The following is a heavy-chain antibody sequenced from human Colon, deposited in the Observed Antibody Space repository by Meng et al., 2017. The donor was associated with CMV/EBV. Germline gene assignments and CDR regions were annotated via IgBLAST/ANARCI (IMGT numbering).Heavy chain of an antibody. V-gene: IGHV3-9*01. D-gene: IGHD2-21*01. CDR1: GFKFDDHA. J-gene: IGHJ4*02. CDR3: AKDRKDGGEIDY. CDR2: IYWHSGTI. Sequence: SLKISCATSGFKFDDHAMHWVRQPPGKGLEWVAGIYWHSGTIGYADSVRGRFTIYRDNGEKSIYLEMNSLTSEDSALYYCAKDRKDGGEIDYWGQGTLVTVSS.